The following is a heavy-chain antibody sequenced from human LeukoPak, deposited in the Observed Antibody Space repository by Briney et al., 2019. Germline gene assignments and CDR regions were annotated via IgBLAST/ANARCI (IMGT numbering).Heavy chain of an antibody. D-gene: IGHD4-17*01. Sequence: GASVKVSCKASGGTFSSYAISWVRQAPGQGLEWMGGIIPIFGTANYAQKFQGRVTITADEYTSTAYMELSSLRSEDTAVYYCARGSVFGDYFPLDYWGQETLVTVSS. J-gene: IGHJ4*02. CDR1: GGTFSSYA. V-gene: IGHV1-69*13. CDR3: ARGSVFGDYFPLDY. CDR2: IIPIFGTA.